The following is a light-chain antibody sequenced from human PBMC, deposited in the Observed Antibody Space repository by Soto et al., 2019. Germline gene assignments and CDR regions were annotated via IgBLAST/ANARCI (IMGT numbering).Light chain of an antibody. V-gene: IGLV2-14*01. CDR1: SSDVGGYNY. J-gene: IGLJ1*01. CDR2: DVS. Sequence: QSVLTQPASVSGSPGQSITVSCTGTSSDVGGYNYVSWYQQHPGKAPKLMIYDVSNRPPGVSNHFSGSKSGNTASLTISGLQAEDEADYYCSSFTSEDDVFGTGTKVTVL. CDR3: SSFTSEDDV.